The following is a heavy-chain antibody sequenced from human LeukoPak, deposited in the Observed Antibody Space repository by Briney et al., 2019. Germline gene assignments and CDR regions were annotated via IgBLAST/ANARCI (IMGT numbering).Heavy chain of an antibody. CDR1: GGSISSYY. J-gene: IGHJ4*02. V-gene: IGHV4-59*01. CDR3: ARCGYGDYV. CDR2: IYYSGST. Sequence: SETLSLTCTVSGGSISSYYWSWIRQPPGKGLEWIGYIYYSGSTSYNPSLKSRVTISVDTSKNQFSLKLSSVTAADTAVYYCARCGYGDYVWGQGTLVTVSS. D-gene: IGHD4-17*01.